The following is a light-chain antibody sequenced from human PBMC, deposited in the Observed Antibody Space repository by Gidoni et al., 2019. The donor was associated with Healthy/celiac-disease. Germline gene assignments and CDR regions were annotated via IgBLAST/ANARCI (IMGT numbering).Light chain of an antibody. CDR3: QSYDSSLSGLWV. V-gene: IGLV1-40*01. Sequence: QPVLTQPPSVSGAPGQRVTISCTWGSSNIGAGYDVHWYQQLPGTAPKLLIYGNSNRPSGVPDRFSGSKAGTSASLAITGLQAEDEADYYCQSYDSSLSGLWVFGGGTKLTVL. J-gene: IGLJ3*02. CDR2: GNS. CDR1: SSNIGAGYD.